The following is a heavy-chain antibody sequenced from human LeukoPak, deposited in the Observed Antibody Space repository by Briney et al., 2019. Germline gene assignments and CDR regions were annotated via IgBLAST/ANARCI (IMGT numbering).Heavy chain of an antibody. CDR3: ASSGQLVPLDY. Sequence: SETLSLTCTVSGGSISSSSYYWGWIRQPPGKGLEWIGNIYYSGSTYYNPSLKSRVTISVDTSKNQFSLKLSSVTAADTAVYYCASSGQLVPLDYWGQGTLVTVSS. CDR2: IYYSGST. CDR1: GGSISSSSYY. D-gene: IGHD6-6*01. V-gene: IGHV4-39*01. J-gene: IGHJ4*02.